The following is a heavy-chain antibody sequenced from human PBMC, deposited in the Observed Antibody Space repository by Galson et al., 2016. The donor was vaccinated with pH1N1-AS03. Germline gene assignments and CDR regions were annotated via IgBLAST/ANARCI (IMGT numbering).Heavy chain of an antibody. CDR3: AREMLTVTKSFDS. D-gene: IGHD1-20*01. Sequence: SVKVSCKAPGYTFTAYYIHWVRQAPGQGLEWVGCINSNTGDTDYAQKFEGLVTMTRDTSISTVYMELSRLRPDDSAEYYCAREMLTVTKSFDSWGQGTLVTVAS. CDR1: GYTFTAYY. J-gene: IGHJ4*02. V-gene: IGHV1-2*04. CDR2: INSNTGDT.